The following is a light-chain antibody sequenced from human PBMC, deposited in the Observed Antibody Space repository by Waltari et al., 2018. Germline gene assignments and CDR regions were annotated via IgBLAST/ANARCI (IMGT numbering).Light chain of an antibody. CDR3: ASWDDSPNGRWV. J-gene: IGLJ3*02. V-gene: IGLV1-44*01. CDR2: RND. CDR1: YSNVGNNV. Sequence: QSVLTQPPSASGTPGQRVTISCSGTYSNVGNNVVNWYQQLPGTVPKLLIYRNDQRPAGVPDRFSGSKSGTSASLAISGLRSEDEADYCCASWDDSPNGRWVFGGGTKVTVL.